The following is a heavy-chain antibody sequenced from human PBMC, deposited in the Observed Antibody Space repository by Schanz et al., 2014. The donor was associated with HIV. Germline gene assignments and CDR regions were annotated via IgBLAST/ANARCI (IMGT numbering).Heavy chain of an antibody. J-gene: IGHJ6*02. CDR2: INSDGSST. D-gene: IGHD3-3*01. Sequence: EVQLMESGGRLVKPGESLILSCVTSGFTLSGYSMNWVRQAPGKGLEWVSRINSDGSSTTYADYVKGRFTISRDNAKNTLYLQMNSLRAEDTAVYYCARDYRFLQEYYYGMDVWGQGTTVSVS. V-gene: IGHV3-74*01. CDR1: GFTLSGYS. CDR3: ARDYRFLQEYYYGMDV.